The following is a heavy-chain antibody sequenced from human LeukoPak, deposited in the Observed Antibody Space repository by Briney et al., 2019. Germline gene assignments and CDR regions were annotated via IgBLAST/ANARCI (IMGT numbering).Heavy chain of an antibody. CDR1: GFTFSSYE. Sequence: GGSLRLSCAASGFTFSSYEMNWVRQAPGKGLEWVSYISSSGNTIYYADSVKGRFTVSRDNAKNSLYLQMNSLRAEDTAVYYCARERDGYTHDAFDIWGQGTMVTVSS. J-gene: IGHJ3*02. CDR3: ARERDGYTHDAFDI. V-gene: IGHV3-48*03. D-gene: IGHD5-24*01. CDR2: ISSSGNTI.